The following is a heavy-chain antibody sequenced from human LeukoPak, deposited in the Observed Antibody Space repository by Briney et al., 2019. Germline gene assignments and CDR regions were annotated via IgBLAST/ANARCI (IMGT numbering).Heavy chain of an antibody. CDR2: ISGSATRI. CDR1: GFTFSSYA. V-gene: IGHV3-23*01. Sequence: PGGSLRLSCAASGFTFSSYAMSWVRQAPGKGREWVSGISGSATRIFYADSVKGRFTISRDNSKNTLYLQMNSLRADDTAVYYCAKYYYASSDRGGFDYWGQGTLVTVSS. J-gene: IGHJ4*02. CDR3: AKYYYASSDRGGFDY. D-gene: IGHD3-22*01.